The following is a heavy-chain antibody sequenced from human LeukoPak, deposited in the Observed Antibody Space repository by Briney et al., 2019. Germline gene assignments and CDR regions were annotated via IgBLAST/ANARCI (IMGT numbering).Heavy chain of an antibody. CDR1: GFTFSSYS. Sequence: GGSLRLSCAASGFTFSSYSMNWVRQAPGKGLEWVSSISSSSSYIYYADSVKGRFTISRDNAKNSLYLQMNSLRAEDTAVYYCAKALTASNYYYYYMDVWGKGTTVTVSS. J-gene: IGHJ6*03. CDR2: ISSSSSYI. V-gene: IGHV3-21*04. CDR3: AKALTASNYYYYYMDV. D-gene: IGHD2-21*02.